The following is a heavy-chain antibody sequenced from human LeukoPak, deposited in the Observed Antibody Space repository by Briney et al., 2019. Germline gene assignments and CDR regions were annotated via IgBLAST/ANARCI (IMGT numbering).Heavy chain of an antibody. CDR3: GRVAYCGSGCYYYFDY. J-gene: IGHJ4*02. V-gene: IGHV1-2*02. Sequence: ASVKVSCKASGYTFTDNYIHWVRQAPGQGLEWMGWINPRSGGTSYGQKFQGRVTVTRDTPISTAYMELSSLTSDDTAVYYCGRVAYCGSGCYYYFDYWGQGTLVTVSS. D-gene: IGHD2-21*02. CDR1: GYTFTDNY. CDR2: INPRSGGT.